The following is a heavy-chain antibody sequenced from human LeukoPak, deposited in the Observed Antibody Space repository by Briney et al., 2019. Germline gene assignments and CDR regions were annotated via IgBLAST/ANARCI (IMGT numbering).Heavy chain of an antibody. Sequence: GGSLRLSCAVSGLAVSGNYMSWVRQAPGRGLEWISVLYSGGGSFYADSVKGRFTISRDNSENIVYLQMNNLRAEDTAVYYCAGRVTGYSSGYVYWGQGTLVTVSS. D-gene: IGHD5-18*01. CDR1: GLAVSGNY. J-gene: IGHJ4*02. CDR3: AGRVTGYSSGYVY. V-gene: IGHV3-53*01. CDR2: LYSGGGS.